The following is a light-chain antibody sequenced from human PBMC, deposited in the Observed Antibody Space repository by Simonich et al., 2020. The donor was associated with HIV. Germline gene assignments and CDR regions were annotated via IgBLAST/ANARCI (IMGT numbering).Light chain of an antibody. CDR3: QQYNNWPPA. CDR1: QSIRRN. J-gene: IGKJ4*01. V-gene: IGKV3-15*01. CDR2: AAS. Sequence: EIVMTQSPATLSVSPGERATPSCRASQSIRRNLSWYPQKPGQTPRLLLHAASTRATGIPVWFSGSGAGTEFTRTISSMESEDFAVYYCQQYNNWPPAFGGGTNVEIK.